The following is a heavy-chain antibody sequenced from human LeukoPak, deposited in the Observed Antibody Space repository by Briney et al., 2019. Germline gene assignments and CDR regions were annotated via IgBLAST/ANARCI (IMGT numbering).Heavy chain of an antibody. V-gene: IGHV4-39*01. J-gene: IGHJ4*02. CDR1: GGSISSSSYY. D-gene: IGHD3-22*01. CDR2: IYYSGST. Sequence: SETLSLTCTVSGGSISSSSYYWGWIRQPPGKGLEWIGSIYYSGSTYYNPSLKSRVTISVDTSKNQFSLKLSSVTAAHTAVYYCARFRDDTYYYDSSGYRGFDYWGQGTLVTVSS. CDR3: ARFRDDTYYYDSSGYRGFDY.